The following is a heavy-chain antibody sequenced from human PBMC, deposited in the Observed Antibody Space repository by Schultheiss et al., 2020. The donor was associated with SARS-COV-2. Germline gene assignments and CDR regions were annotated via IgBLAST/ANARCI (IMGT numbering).Heavy chain of an antibody. CDR3: AIALSRDYDFWSGYLYYFDY. J-gene: IGHJ4*02. CDR1: GGSISSYY. Sequence: SETLSLTCTVSGGSISSYYWSWIRQPAGKGLEWIGRIYTSGSTNYNPSLKSRVTMSVDTSKNQFSLKLSSVTAADTAVYYCAIALSRDYDFWSGYLYYFDYWGQGTLVTVSS. V-gene: IGHV4-4*07. D-gene: IGHD3-3*01. CDR2: IYTSGST.